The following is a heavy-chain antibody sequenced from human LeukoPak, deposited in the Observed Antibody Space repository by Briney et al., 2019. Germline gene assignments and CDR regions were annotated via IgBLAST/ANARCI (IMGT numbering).Heavy chain of an antibody. D-gene: IGHD3-10*01. CDR3: AKSITSITMVRVVILVNWFDH. CDR2: ISWNSGSI. V-gene: IGHV3-9*01. J-gene: IGHJ5*02. Sequence: GRSLRLSCAASGFTFDDYAMHWVRHAPGKGLEWVSGISWNSGSIGYADSVKGRFTISRDNAKISLYLQMNSLRAEDTALYYCAKSITSITMVRVVILVNWFDHWGQGTLVTVSS. CDR1: GFTFDDYA.